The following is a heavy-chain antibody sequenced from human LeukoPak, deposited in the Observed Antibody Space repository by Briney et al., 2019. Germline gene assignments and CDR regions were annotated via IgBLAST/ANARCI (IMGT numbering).Heavy chain of an antibody. D-gene: IGHD1-26*01. CDR1: GYTLTELS. CDR3: ARDNSVGDVAWWFDP. Sequence: ASVKVSCKVSGYTLTELSMHWVRQAPGKGLEWMGGFDPEDGETIYAQKSQGRVTMTRDMSTTTDYMELSSLRSDDTAVYYCARDNSVGDVAWWFDPWGQGTLVTVSS. CDR2: FDPEDGET. V-gene: IGHV1-24*01. J-gene: IGHJ5*02.